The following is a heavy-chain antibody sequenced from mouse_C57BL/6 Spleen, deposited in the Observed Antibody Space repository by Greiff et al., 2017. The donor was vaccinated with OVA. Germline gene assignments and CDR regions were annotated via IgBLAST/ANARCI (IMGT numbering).Heavy chain of an antibody. CDR1: GYTFTDHT. CDR2: IYPRDGST. D-gene: IGHD1-1*01. CDR3: ARSDYYYGSSYVRSYWYFDV. V-gene: IGHV1-78*01. J-gene: IGHJ1*03. Sequence: VKLQESDAELVKPGASVKISCKVSGYTFTDHTIHWMKQRPEQGLEWIGYIYPRDGSTKYNEKFKGKATLTADKSSSTAYMQLNSLTSEDSAVYFCARSDYYYGSSYVRSYWYFDVWGTGTTVTVSS.